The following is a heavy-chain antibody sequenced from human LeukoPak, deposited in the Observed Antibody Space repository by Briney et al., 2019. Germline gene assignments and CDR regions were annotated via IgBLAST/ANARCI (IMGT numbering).Heavy chain of an antibody. CDR3: ARVAVAGTEVDY. CDR1: GGSISSGDYY. J-gene: IGHJ4*02. Sequence: SETLSLTCTVSGGSISSGDYYWSWIRQPPGKGLEWTGYIYYSGSTYYNPSLKSRVTISVDTSKNQFSLKLSSVTAADTAVYYCARVAVAGTEVDYWGQGTLVTVSS. V-gene: IGHV4-30-4*01. CDR2: IYYSGST. D-gene: IGHD6-19*01.